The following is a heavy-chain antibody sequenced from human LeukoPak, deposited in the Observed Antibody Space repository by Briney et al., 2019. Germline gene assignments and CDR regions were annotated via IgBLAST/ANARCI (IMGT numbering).Heavy chain of an antibody. CDR3: AGGKLFDFWSGYYPMDDS. CDR1: GGTFGNYA. V-gene: IGHV1-69*13. CDR2: IIPIFGTL. J-gene: IGHJ4*02. D-gene: IGHD3-3*01. Sequence: ASVKVSCKASGGTFGNYAISWVRQAPGQGLEWMGGIIPIFGTLNYAQKFQGRVTITADESTSTVYIELSSLKSEDTAVYYCAGGKLFDFWSGYYPMDDSWGQGTLVTVSS.